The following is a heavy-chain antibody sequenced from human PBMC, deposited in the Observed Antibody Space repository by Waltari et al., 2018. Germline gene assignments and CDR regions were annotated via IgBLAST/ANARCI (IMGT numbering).Heavy chain of an antibody. V-gene: IGHV3-15*01. J-gene: IGHJ4*02. Sequence: EVQLVEYGGDLVKPGGSLRLSCAASGFTFSKTWMSWVRQAPGKGLEWIARVKSKNDGGTIDYVASVKDRFTISRDDSKNTLYLQMDSLKTEDTAMYYCTTDPRHWGQGTLVTVSS. CDR3: TTDPRH. CDR1: GFTFSKTW. CDR2: VKSKNDGGTI.